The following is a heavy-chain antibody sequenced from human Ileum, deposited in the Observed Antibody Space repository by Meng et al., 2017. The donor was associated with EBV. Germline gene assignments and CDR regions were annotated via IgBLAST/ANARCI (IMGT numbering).Heavy chain of an antibody. J-gene: IGHJ4*02. CDR3: ARNSESGSYIDY. D-gene: IGHD1-26*01. CDR2: IYYSGTT. Sequence: VQLQESGPRLSKPSATMPLTCAVSGYFISTTNWWGWIRQPPGKGLEWIGHIYYSGTTYNNPSLKSRVTMSIDPSKNQFSLKLSSVTAVDTAVYYCARNSESGSYIDYWGLGTLVTVSS. CDR1: GYFISTTNW. V-gene: IGHV4-28*01.